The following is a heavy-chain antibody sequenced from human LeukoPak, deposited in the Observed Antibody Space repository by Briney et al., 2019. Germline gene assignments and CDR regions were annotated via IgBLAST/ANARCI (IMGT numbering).Heavy chain of an antibody. J-gene: IGHJ4*02. CDR1: GGSISNYC. CDR3: ARGFSGYYSFDY. CDR2: VYYSGST. Sequence: SETLSLTCTVSGGSISNYCWSWIRQPPGKGLEWIGYVYYSGSTNYNPSLKSRVTISVDTSENQFSLKLNSVTAADTAVYYCARGFSGYYSFDYWGQGTLVTVSS. D-gene: IGHD3-22*01. V-gene: IGHV4-59*01.